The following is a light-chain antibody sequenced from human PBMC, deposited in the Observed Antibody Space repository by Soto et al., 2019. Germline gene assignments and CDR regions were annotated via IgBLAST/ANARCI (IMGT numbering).Light chain of an antibody. CDR2: WGS. V-gene: IGKV2-28*01. CDR3: MQGLQSTPT. CDR1: QSLLHSNGYNY. J-gene: IGKJ1*01. Sequence: DIVMTQSPLSLPVTPGEPASISCRSSQSLLHSNGYNYLDLYLQKPGQSPQLLIYWGSNRASGVPYRFSGSGSGTDFTLKINRVEAEDVGVYFCMQGLQSTPTFGQGTKVEIK.